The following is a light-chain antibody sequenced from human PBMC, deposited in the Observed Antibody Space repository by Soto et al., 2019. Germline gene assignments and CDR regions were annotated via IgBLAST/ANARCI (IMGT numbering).Light chain of an antibody. CDR1: QSVSSSY. J-gene: IGKJ1*01. V-gene: IGKV3-20*01. Sequence: EIVLTQSPGTLSLSPGERATLSCRASQSVSSSYLAWYQQKPGQTPRLLIYGASSRATGIPDRFSVSGSGTDFTLTISRLEPEDGAVYYCQQYGSSPRTFGQRTKVEI. CDR2: GAS. CDR3: QQYGSSPRT.